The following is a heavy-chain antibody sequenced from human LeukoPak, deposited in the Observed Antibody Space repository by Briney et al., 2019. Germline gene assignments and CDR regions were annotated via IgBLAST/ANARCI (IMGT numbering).Heavy chain of an antibody. CDR1: GYXFTGYY. D-gene: IGHD3-10*01. CDR2: INPNTGGT. V-gene: IGHV1-2*02. J-gene: IGHJ4*02. CDR3: ATGVPLAQLDY. Sequence: ASVKVSCKASGYXFTGYYIHWVRQAPGQGLDWMGWINPNTGGTKYAQKFQGRVTMTRDTSISTAYMDLSRLRSDDTAVYYCATGVPLAQLDYWGQGNLVTVSS.